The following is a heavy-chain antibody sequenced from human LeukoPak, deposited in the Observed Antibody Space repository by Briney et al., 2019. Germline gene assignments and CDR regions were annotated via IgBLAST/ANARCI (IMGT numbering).Heavy chain of an antibody. CDR3: ARVASTTCDCPDYFDY. CDR1: GYTFTTFG. D-gene: IGHD2-2*01. V-gene: IGHV1-18*01. CDR2: ISAYTGNT. J-gene: IGHJ4*02. Sequence: ASVKVSCKASGYTFTTFGITWVRQAPGQGLEWMGWISAYTGNTNYAPKFQGRVTMTTDTSTSKAHMELRSLTSDDTAVYYCARVASTTCDCPDYFDYWGQGTLVTVSS.